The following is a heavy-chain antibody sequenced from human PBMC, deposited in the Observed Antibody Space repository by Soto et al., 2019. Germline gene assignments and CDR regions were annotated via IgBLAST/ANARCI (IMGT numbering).Heavy chain of an antibody. Sequence: GGSLRLSCAASGFTCSSYSMNWVRQAPGKGLEWVSYISSSSSTIYYADSVKGRFTISRDNAKNSLYLQMNSLRDEDTAVYYCARNGYSSSWYLGDYYGMDVWGQGTTVTGSS. V-gene: IGHV3-48*02. CDR1: GFTCSSYS. D-gene: IGHD6-13*01. J-gene: IGHJ6*02. CDR2: ISSSSSTI. CDR3: ARNGYSSSWYLGDYYGMDV.